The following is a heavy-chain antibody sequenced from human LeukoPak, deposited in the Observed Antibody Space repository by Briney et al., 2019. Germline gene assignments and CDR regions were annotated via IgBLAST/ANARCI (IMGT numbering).Heavy chain of an antibody. CDR2: IIPIFGTA. CDR1: GGTFSSYA. V-gene: IGHV1-69*13. CDR3: ARGGYYDSSGYYYGVY. J-gene: IGHJ4*02. Sequence: GASVTVSCKASGGTFSSYAISWVRQAPGQGLEWMGGIIPIFGTANYAQKFQGRVTITADESTSTAYMELSSLRSEDTAVYYCARGGYYDSSGYYYGVYWGQGTLVTVSS. D-gene: IGHD3-22*01.